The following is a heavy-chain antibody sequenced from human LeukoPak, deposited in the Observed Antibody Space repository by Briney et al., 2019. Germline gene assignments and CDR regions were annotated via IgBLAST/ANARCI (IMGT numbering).Heavy chain of an antibody. Sequence: ASVKVSCKASGYTFTSYGISWVRQAPRQGLERMGWISAYNGNTNYAQKLQGRVTMTTDTSTSTAYMELRSLRSDDTAVYYCARDRYDFWSGYQDYYYYGMDVWGQGTTVTVSS. CDR3: ARDRYDFWSGYQDYYYYGMDV. V-gene: IGHV1-18*01. CDR1: GYTFTSYG. CDR2: ISAYNGNT. D-gene: IGHD3-3*01. J-gene: IGHJ6*02.